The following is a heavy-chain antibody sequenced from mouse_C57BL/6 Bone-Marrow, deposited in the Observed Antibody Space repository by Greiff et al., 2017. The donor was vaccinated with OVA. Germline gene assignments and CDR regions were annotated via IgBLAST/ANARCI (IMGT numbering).Heavy chain of an antibody. D-gene: IGHD2-2*01. J-gene: IGHJ3*01. CDR1: GYTFTSYW. Sequence: QVQLQQSGAELVKPGASVKLSCKASGYTFTSYWMHWVKQRPGQGLEWIGVINPNHGTTSYNQKFKGKATLTVDQSSSTAYMQLNSLTSEDSAVYYCARSLIYYGYDSFAYWGQGTLVTVSA. V-gene: IGHV1-64*01. CDR3: ARSLIYYGYDSFAY. CDR2: INPNHGTT.